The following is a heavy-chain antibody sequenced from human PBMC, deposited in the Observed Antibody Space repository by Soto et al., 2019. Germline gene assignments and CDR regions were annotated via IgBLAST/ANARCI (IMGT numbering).Heavy chain of an antibody. CDR1: GGSISSGDYY. D-gene: IGHD2-15*01. CDR2: IYYSGGT. V-gene: IGHV4-30-4*01. J-gene: IGHJ5*02. Sequence: SETLSLTCTVSGGSISSGDYYWSWIRQPPGKGLEWIGYIYYSGGTYYNPSLKSRVTISVDISKNQFSLKLSSVTAADTAVYYCARLVQLLQGRWFDPWGQGTLVTVSS. CDR3: ARLVQLLQGRWFDP.